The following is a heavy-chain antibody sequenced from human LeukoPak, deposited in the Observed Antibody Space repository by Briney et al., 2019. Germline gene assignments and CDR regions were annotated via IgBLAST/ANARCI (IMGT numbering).Heavy chain of an antibody. CDR3: TTLTYYDFWSGYPDY. CDR1: GFTFSNAW. Sequence: GGSLSFSGAASGFTFSNAWMSWVPQAQGKGWEWVGRIKSKTDGGTTDYAAPVKGRFTISRDDSKNTLYLQMNSLKTEDTAVYYCTTLTYYDFWSGYPDYWGQGTLVTVSS. CDR2: IKSKTDGGTT. J-gene: IGHJ4*02. D-gene: IGHD3-3*01. V-gene: IGHV3-15*01.